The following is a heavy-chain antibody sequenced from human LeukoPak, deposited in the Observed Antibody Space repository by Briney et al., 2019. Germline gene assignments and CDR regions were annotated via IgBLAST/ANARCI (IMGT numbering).Heavy chain of an antibody. Sequence: PGGSLRLSCAASGFTFSSYWMHWVRQAPGKGLVWVSRINSDGSSTSYADYVKGRFTISRENAKKMLYLQMNSLRAEDTAVYYCARVAAWDSSGYLFDYWGQGTLVTVPS. J-gene: IGHJ4*02. CDR2: INSDGSST. CDR1: GFTFSSYW. V-gene: IGHV3-74*01. CDR3: ARVAAWDSSGYLFDY. D-gene: IGHD3-22*01.